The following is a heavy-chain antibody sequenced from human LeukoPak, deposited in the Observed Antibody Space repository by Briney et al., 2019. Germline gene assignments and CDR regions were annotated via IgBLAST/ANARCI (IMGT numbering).Heavy chain of an antibody. CDR3: ARQGLGNAFDI. J-gene: IGHJ3*02. D-gene: IGHD3-10*01. V-gene: IGHV1-69*05. CDR2: IIPIFGTA. Sequence: ASVKVSCKASGGTFSSYAISWVRQARGQGLEWMGRIIPIFGTANYAQKFQGRVTITTDESTRTAYMGLSSLRSEDTAVYYCARQGLGNAFDIWGQGTMVTVSS. CDR1: GGTFSSYA.